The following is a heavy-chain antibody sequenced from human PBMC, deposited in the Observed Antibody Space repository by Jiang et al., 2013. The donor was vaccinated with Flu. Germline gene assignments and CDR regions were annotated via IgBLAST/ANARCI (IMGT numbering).Heavy chain of an antibody. CDR2: TYYRSKWYS. D-gene: IGHD1-7*01. CDR1: SVSSNSAV. V-gene: IGHV6-1*01. Sequence: SVSSNSAVWNWIRQSPSRGLEWLGRTYYRSKWYSDYAVSVKSRITVNPDTSKNQFSLQLNSVTPEDTAVYYCARDRRAFTGTSAFDIWGQGTMVTVSS. CDR3: ARDRRAFTGTSAFDI. J-gene: IGHJ3*02.